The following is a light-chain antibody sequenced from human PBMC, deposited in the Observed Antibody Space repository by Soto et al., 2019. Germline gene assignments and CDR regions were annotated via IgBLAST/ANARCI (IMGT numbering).Light chain of an antibody. CDR2: GAS. CDR1: QSVSNKY. Sequence: IVLTQSPGTLSLSPGERATLSCRASQSVSNKYLAWYKQKPGQAPRLLSYGASNRATGIPDRFSGSGSGTEFTLTITRLEPEDFELYYCQQYGGSPITFGLGTRLEI. V-gene: IGKV3-20*01. J-gene: IGKJ5*01. CDR3: QQYGGSPIT.